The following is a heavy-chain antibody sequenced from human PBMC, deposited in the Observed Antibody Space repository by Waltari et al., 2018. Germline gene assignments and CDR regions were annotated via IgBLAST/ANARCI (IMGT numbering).Heavy chain of an antibody. D-gene: IGHD5-18*01. V-gene: IGHV2-5*02. J-gene: IGHJ5*02. CDR1: GFSLSTSGLG. Sequence: QITLKESGPTLVKPTQTLTPTCTFSGFSLSTSGLGVGWTRQPPGKPLEWLALIYWDDDKRYSPSLKSRLTITKDTSKNQVVLTMTNMDPVDTATYYCAHSAGYSYGLGGNWFDPWGQGTLVTVSS. CDR3: AHSAGYSYGLGGNWFDP. CDR2: IYWDDDK.